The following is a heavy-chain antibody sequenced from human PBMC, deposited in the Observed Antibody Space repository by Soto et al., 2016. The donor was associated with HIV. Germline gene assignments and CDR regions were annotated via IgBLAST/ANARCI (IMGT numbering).Heavy chain of an antibody. CDR1: GFNFRSFS. CDR2: ISSSSSAR. CDR3: AKDCFNSRHY. J-gene: IGHJ4*02. V-gene: IGHV3-48*01. D-gene: IGHD3-22*01. Sequence: EVQLVESGGGLVQPGGSLRLSCAASGFNFRSFSINWVRQAPGKGLEWISYISSSSSARQYADSVKGRFTISRDNAKNSLYLQMNSLRVEDTAVYYCAKDCFNSRHYWGQGTLVTVSS.